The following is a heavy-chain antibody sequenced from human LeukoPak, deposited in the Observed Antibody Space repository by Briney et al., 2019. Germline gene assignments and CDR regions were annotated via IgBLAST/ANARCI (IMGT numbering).Heavy chain of an antibody. CDR3: ARDYDY. J-gene: IGHJ4*02. Sequence: SETLSLTCSVSGGSISGYYWSWIRQPAGKGLEWIGRIYSSGSTNYNPSLKSRVTMSVDTSKKQLSLKLSSVTAADTALYYCARDYDYWGQGTLVTVSS. CDR2: IYSSGST. CDR1: GGSISGYY. V-gene: IGHV4-4*07.